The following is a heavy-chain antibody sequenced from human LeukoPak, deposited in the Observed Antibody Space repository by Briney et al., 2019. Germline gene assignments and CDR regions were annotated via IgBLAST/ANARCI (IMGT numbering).Heavy chain of an antibody. D-gene: IGHD2-15*01. CDR2: ISAYNGNT. J-gene: IGHJ5*02. CDR1: GYTFTSYG. CDR3: ARESRGVVVVAATGWFDP. Sequence: ASVKVSCKASGYTFTSYGISWVRQAPGQGLEWMGWISAYNGNTNYAQKLQGRVTMTTDTSTSTAYMELRSLRSDDTAVYYCARESRGVVVVAATGWFDPWGQGTLVTVSS. V-gene: IGHV1-18*01.